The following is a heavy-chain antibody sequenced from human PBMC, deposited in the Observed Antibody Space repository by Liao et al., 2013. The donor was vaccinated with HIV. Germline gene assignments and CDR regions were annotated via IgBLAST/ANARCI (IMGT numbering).Heavy chain of an antibody. Sequence: QVQLQQWGAGLLKPSETLSLTCAVYGGSFSDHYWSWIRQPPGKGLEWIGEINHSGSTDYNPSLKSRVTISVDTSKNQFSLNLISVTAADTAMYYCARLPLRGTTYIFDYWGQGTLVTVSS. CDR1: GGSFSDHY. V-gene: IGHV4-34*01. CDR3: ARLPLRGTTYIFDY. J-gene: IGHJ4*02. D-gene: IGHD2-15*01. CDR2: INHSGST.